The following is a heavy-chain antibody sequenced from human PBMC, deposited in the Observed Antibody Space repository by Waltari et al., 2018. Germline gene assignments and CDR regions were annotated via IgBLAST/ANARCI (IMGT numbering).Heavy chain of an antibody. D-gene: IGHD1-1*01. Sequence: QVQLQESGPGLVKPSQTLSLTCTVSGGSISSGDYYWSWIRQHPGKGLEWIGYIYYSGSTYYNPSLKSLVTISVDTSKNQFSLKLSSVTAADTAVYYCARGNWNYYYYIDVWGRGTTVTVSS. J-gene: IGHJ6*03. CDR3: ARGNWNYYYYIDV. CDR2: IYYSGST. V-gene: IGHV4-31*01. CDR1: GGSISSGDYY.